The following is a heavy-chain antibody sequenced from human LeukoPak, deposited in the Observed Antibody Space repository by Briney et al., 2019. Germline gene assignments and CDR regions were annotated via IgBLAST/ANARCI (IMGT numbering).Heavy chain of an antibody. J-gene: IGHJ4*02. CDR1: GGSFSGYY. CDR2: IYHSGST. D-gene: IGHD3-22*01. V-gene: IGHV4-34*01. CDR3: ARQGPNYYDSSGYFFDN. Sequence: SETLSLTCAVYGGSFSGYYWSWIRQPPGKGLEWIGEIYHSGSTNYNQSLKSRVTISVGTSKNQFSLKLTSVTAADTAIYYCARQGPNYYDSSGYFFDNWGQGVLVTVSS.